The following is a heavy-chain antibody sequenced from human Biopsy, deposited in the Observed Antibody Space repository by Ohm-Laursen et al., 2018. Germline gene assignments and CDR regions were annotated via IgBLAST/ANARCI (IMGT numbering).Heavy chain of an antibody. J-gene: IGHJ6*02. Sequence: SLRLSCAASGFTFSSYTMSWVRQAPGKGLEWVSDISSSGGSTYYADSVKGRFTISRDNAKNSLYLQMNSLRADDTAVYYCARDTRWSPYHMDVWGQGTTVTVSS. CDR3: ARDTRWSPYHMDV. V-gene: IGHV3-23*01. CDR1: GFTFSSYT. D-gene: IGHD4-23*01. CDR2: ISSSGGST.